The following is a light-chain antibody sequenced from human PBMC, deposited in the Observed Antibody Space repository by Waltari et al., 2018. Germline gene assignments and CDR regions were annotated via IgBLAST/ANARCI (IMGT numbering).Light chain of an antibody. J-gene: IGKJ2*01. CDR1: QNVLYSSNNKNY. CDR3: QQYYSTPRT. V-gene: IGKV4-1*01. CDR2: WAS. Sequence: DIVMTQSPDSLAVLLGERATINCKSSQNVLYSSNNKNYLACYQKKPGQPPKLLIYWASTRESGVPDRFSGSGSGTDFTLTISSLQAEDVAVYYCQQYYSTPRTFGQGTKLEIK.